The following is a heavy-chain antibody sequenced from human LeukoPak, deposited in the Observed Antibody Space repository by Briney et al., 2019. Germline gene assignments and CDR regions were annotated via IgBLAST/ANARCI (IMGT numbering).Heavy chain of an antibody. J-gene: IGHJ3*02. D-gene: IGHD6-13*01. Sequence: SETLSLTCTVSGVSISSYYWSWIRQPAGKGLEWIGRIYTSGSTNYNPSLKSRVTMSVDTSKNQFSLKLSSVTAADTAVYYCARDPGIAAAGKVAAFDIWGQGTMVTVSS. CDR1: GVSISSYY. V-gene: IGHV4-4*07. CDR2: IYTSGST. CDR3: ARDPGIAAAGKVAAFDI.